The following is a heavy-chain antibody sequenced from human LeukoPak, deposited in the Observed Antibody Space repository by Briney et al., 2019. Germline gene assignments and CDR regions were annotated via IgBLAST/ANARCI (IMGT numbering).Heavy chain of an antibody. D-gene: IGHD2-2*01. V-gene: IGHV3-11*06. J-gene: IGHJ5*02. CDR2: ISTSSYT. Sequence: GGSLTLSCAASGFTFSDYYLSWIRQAPGKGLEWVSYISTSSYTNYADSVKGRFTISTNNAKNSMYLQMNSLRAEDTAVYYCARAFRYCSSTSCYLDPWGQGTLVTVSS. CDR3: ARAFRYCSSTSCYLDP. CDR1: GFTFSDYY.